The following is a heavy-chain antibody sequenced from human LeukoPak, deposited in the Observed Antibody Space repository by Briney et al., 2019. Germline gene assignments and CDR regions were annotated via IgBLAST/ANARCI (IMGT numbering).Heavy chain of an antibody. D-gene: IGHD3-16*02. J-gene: IGHJ4*02. Sequence: SETLSLTCTVSGGSISTYYWSWIRQPPGKGLEWIGEINHSGSTNYNPSLKSRVTISVDTSKNQFSLKLSSVTAADTAVYYCARGQFVYDYVWGSYRYGKYYFDYWGQGTLVTVSS. CDR1: GGSISTYY. CDR2: INHSGST. CDR3: ARGQFVYDYVWGSYRYGKYYFDY. V-gene: IGHV4-34*01.